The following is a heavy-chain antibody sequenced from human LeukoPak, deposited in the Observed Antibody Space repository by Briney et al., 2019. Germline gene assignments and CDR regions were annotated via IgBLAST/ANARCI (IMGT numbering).Heavy chain of an antibody. Sequence: PGRSLRLSCAASGFTFSSYGMHWVRQAPGKGLEWVAVIWYDGSNKYYADSVKGRFTISRDNSKNTLYLQMNSLRAEDTAVYYCARAEGSPYHFDYWGQGTLVTVSS. D-gene: IGHD6-6*01. CDR3: ARAEGSPYHFDY. J-gene: IGHJ4*02. CDR1: GFTFSSYG. CDR2: IWYDGSNK. V-gene: IGHV3-33*01.